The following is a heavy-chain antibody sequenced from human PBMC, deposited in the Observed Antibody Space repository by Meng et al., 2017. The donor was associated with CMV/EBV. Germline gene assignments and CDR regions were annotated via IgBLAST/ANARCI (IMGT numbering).Heavy chain of an antibody. D-gene: IGHD2-2*02. CDR1: GYTFTGYY. J-gene: IGHJ5*02. CDR2: INPNSGGT. V-gene: IGHV1-2*02. Sequence: ASVKVSCKASGYTFTGYYMHWVRQAPGQGLEWMGWINPNSGGTNYAQKFQGRVTMTRDTSISTAYMELSSLRSEDTAVYYCARDCSSTSCYMEELNWFDPWGQGTLVTVSS. CDR3: ARDCSSTSCYMEELNWFDP.